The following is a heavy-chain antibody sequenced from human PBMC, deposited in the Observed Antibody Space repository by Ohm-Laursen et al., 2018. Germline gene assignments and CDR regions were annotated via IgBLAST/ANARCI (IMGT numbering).Heavy chain of an antibody. CDR1: GFTFSSYS. Sequence: GSLRLSCAASGFTFSSYSMCWVRQAPGKGLEWVSYISSSTTAMYYADSVKGRFTISGDYATNSLYLQMNSLRPEDTAVYYCVRDFGGWLDYWGQGTLVTVSS. D-gene: IGHD3-10*01. CDR3: VRDFGGWLDY. V-gene: IGHV3-48*01. J-gene: IGHJ4*02. CDR2: ISSSTTAM.